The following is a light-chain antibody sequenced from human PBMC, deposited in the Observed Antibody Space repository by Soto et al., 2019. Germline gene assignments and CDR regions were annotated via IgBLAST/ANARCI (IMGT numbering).Light chain of an antibody. CDR3: AAWDVSLGGLV. V-gene: IGLV1-44*01. J-gene: IGLJ2*01. CDR2: TDY. Sequence: QSVLTQPPSTSGTPGQRVTISCSGSSSNVGINAVHWYQQFPGTAPRLLIYTDYQRPSGVPGRFSGSKSGTSASLAISGLQSEDEADYYCAAWDVSLGGLVFGGGTKLTVL. CDR1: SSNVGINA.